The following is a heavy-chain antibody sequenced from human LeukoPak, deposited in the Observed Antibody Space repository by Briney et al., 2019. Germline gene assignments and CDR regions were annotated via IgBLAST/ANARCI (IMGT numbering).Heavy chain of an antibody. J-gene: IGHJ6*04. Sequence: SVKVSCKASGGTFISYAISWVRQAPGQGLEWMGGIIPIFGTANYAQKFQGRVTITADESTSTAYIELSSLRSGDTAGYYCARGPGYSSGLFIHYGMDLWGKGTTVTVSS. CDR1: GGTFISYA. D-gene: IGHD6-19*01. V-gene: IGHV1-69*13. CDR2: IIPIFGTA. CDR3: ARGPGYSSGLFIHYGMDL.